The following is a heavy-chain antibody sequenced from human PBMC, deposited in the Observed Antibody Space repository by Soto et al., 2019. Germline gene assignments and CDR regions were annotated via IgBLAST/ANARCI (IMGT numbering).Heavy chain of an antibody. CDR2: VYPTGTT. CDR3: VRAGSKSLRDWFDH. Sequence: PSVSMSLTCNVAGGSIRKFYWAWLRKTAGYCLAGMARVYPTGTTYSKPSVMSRVTVSVDISKRTFSLILRSVTGEDSGVYYCVRAGSKSLRDWFDHWGQGILVTVSS. J-gene: IGHJ5*02. V-gene: IGHV4-4*07. CDR1: GGSIRKFY.